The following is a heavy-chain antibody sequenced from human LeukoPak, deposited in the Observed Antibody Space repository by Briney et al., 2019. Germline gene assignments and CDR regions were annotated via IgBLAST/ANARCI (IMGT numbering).Heavy chain of an antibody. Sequence: PSQTLSLTCTVSGGSISSGSYYWSWIRQPAGKGLEWIGRIYTSGSTNYNPSLKSRVTISVDTSKNQFSLKLSSVTAADTAVYYCARERGYDFDYWGQGTLVTVSS. CDR3: ARERGYDFDY. CDR2: IYTSGST. J-gene: IGHJ4*02. V-gene: IGHV4-61*02. CDR1: GGSISSGSYY. D-gene: IGHD5-18*01.